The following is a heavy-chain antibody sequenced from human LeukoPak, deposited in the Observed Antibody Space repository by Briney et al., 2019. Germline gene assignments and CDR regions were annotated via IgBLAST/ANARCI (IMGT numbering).Heavy chain of an antibody. Sequence: SETLSLTCTVSGGSISSYYWSWIRQPAGKGLEWIGRIYTSGSTNYNPSLKRRVTMSVDTYKNQFSLKLSSVTAADTAVYYCARDNYYGSGSYYKPYYYYMDVWGKGTTVTVSS. CDR3: ARDNYYGSGSYYKPYYYYMDV. J-gene: IGHJ6*03. CDR2: IYTSGST. D-gene: IGHD3-10*01. V-gene: IGHV4-4*07. CDR1: GGSISSYY.